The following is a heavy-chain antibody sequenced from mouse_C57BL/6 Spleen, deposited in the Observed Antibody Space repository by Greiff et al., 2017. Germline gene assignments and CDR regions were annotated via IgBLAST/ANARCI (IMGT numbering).Heavy chain of an antibody. D-gene: IGHD2-1*01. J-gene: IGHJ4*01. Sequence: QVQLQQPGAELVKPGASVKLSCKASGYTFTSYWMNWVKQRPGQGLGWIGMIHPNSGSTNYNEKFKSKATLTVDKSSSTAYMQLSSLTSEDSAVYYCARDGNPYAMDYWGQGTSVTVSS. V-gene: IGHV1-64*01. CDR3: ARDGNPYAMDY. CDR1: GYTFTSYW. CDR2: IHPNSGST.